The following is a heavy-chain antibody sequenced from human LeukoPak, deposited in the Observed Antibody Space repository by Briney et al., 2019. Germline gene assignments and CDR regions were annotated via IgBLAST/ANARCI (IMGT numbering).Heavy chain of an antibody. D-gene: IGHD2-2*01. CDR1: GGFISSAGYY. V-gene: IGHV4-31*03. Sequence: SETLSLTCTVSGGFISSAGYYWSWIRQHPGKGLEWIGNIYYSGSTFYNPSLKSRITISVDTSKNQFSLKLSSVTAADTAVNYCARANIVVVPAAPSYFDYWGQGTLVTVSS. J-gene: IGHJ4*02. CDR2: IYYSGST. CDR3: ARANIVVVPAAPSYFDY.